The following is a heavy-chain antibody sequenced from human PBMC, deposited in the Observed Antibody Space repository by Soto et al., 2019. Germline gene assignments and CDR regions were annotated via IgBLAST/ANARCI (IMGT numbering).Heavy chain of an antibody. V-gene: IGHV1-18*01. CDR3: ARGQRWLQPGGFDY. J-gene: IGHJ4*02. Sequence: ASVKVSCKASGYTFTSYGISWVRQAPGQGLEWMGWISAYNGNTNYAQKLQGRVTMTRDTSTSTVYMELSSLRSEDTAVYYCARGQRWLQPGGFDYWGQGTLVTVSS. CDR2: ISAYNGNT. D-gene: IGHD5-12*01. CDR1: GYTFTSYG.